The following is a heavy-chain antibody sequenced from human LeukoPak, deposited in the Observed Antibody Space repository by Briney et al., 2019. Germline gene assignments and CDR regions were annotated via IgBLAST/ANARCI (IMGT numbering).Heavy chain of an antibody. D-gene: IGHD3-22*01. CDR2: INWNGGST. Sequence: GGSLRLSCATSGFIFDDHGMSWVRQVPGKGLEWVSGINWNGGSTGYADSVKGRFTISRDNAKNSLYLQMNSLRAEDTAFYCAKNVGSGYYFYFDYWGQGTPVTVSS. V-gene: IGHV3-20*04. CDR1: GFIFDDHG. CDR3: AKNVGSGYYFYFDY. J-gene: IGHJ4*02.